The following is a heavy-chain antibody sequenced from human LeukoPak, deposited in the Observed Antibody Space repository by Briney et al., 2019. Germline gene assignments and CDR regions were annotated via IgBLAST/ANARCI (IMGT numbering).Heavy chain of an antibody. CDR1: GFTFIASA. Sequence: GGSLRLSCATSGFTFIASAMHWVRQAPGEGLEWVAFISYDDTHRFYADSGKGRFTISRDNPKNTLYLQLDSLRPEDTAVYYCVREASDLVVMPSNIEGGMDVWGQGTTVIVSS. V-gene: IGHV3-30-3*01. CDR2: ISYDDTHR. CDR3: VREASDLVVMPSNIEGGMDV. D-gene: IGHD2-15*01. J-gene: IGHJ6*02.